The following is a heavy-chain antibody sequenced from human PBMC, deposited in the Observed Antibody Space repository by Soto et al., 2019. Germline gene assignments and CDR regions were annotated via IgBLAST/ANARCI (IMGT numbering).Heavy chain of an antibody. CDR2: IYSGGST. CDR1: GFTVSSNY. CDR3: ARAEYSSSSFDY. D-gene: IGHD6-6*01. J-gene: IGHJ4*02. Sequence: GSLRLSCAASGFTVSSNYMSWVRQAPGKGLEWVSVIYSGGSTYYADSVKGRFTISRDNSKNTLYLQMNSLRAEDTAVYYCARAEYSSSSFDYWGQGTLVTVSS. V-gene: IGHV3-66*01.